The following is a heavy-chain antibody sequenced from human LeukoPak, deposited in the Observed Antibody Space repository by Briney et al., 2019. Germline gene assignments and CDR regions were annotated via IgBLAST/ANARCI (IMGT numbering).Heavy chain of an antibody. D-gene: IGHD6-13*01. CDR1: GFTFSSYA. CDR3: ARVKSSSWFYYFDY. Sequence: GGSLRLSCAASGFTFSSYAMHWVRQAPGKGLEYVSAISSNGGSTYYANSVKGRFTISRDNSKNTLYPQMGSLRAEDMAVYYCARVKSSSWFYYFDYWGQGTLVTVSS. CDR2: ISSNGGST. V-gene: IGHV3-64*01. J-gene: IGHJ4*02.